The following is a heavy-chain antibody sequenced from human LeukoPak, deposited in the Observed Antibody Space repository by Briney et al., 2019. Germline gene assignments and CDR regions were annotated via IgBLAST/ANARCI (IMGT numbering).Heavy chain of an antibody. CDR2: ISYDGSNK. Sequence: PGRSLRLSCAASGFTFSSYAMHWVRQAPGKGLEWVAVISYDGSNKYYADSVKGRFTISRDNSKNTLYLQMNSLRAEDTAVYYCARASPYYYDSSGYYPLDYWGQGTLVTVSS. V-gene: IGHV3-30-3*01. D-gene: IGHD3-22*01. CDR1: GFTFSSYA. J-gene: IGHJ4*02. CDR3: ARASPYYYDSSGYYPLDY.